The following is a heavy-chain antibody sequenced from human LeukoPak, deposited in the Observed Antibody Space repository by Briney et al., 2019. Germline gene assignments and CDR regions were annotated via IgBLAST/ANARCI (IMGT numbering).Heavy chain of an antibody. J-gene: IGHJ5*02. CDR2: ISPYNGNT. Sequence: ASVKVSCKASGYKFTIYGISWVRQAPGQGLEWMGWISPYNGNTIYAQKLQGRVTMTTDTSTSTAYMELRSLRSDDTAVYYCARDSSGWPTGNWFDPWGQGTLVTVSS. V-gene: IGHV1-18*01. CDR1: GYKFTIYG. CDR3: ARDSSGWPTGNWFDP. D-gene: IGHD6-19*01.